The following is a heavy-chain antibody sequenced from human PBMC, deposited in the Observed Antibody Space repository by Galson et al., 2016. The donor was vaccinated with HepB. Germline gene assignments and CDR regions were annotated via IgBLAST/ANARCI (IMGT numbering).Heavy chain of an antibody. D-gene: IGHD3-10*01. CDR2: GNPRTGST. CDR1: GYTFINYY. V-gene: IGHV1-46*01. CDR3: ARDRGSKSLKGYGMDV. J-gene: IGHJ6*02. Sequence: SVKVSCKASGYTFINYYMHWVRQAPGQGLEWMGIGNPRTGSTSYAQKFQDRVTVTRDTSTSTVYMELSSLRCEDTAVYYCARDRGSKSLKGYGMDVWGQGTTVTVSS.